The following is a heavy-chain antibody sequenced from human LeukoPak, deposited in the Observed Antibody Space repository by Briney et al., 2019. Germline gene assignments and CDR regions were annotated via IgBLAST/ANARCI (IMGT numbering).Heavy chain of an antibody. Sequence: GGSLRLSCAASGFTFSSYAMSWVRQAPGKGLEWVSAISGSGGSTYYADSVKGRFTISRDNSKNTLYLQMNSLRAADTAVYYFAKDFHYCGRPLDYWGQGTLVTVSS. CDR1: GFTFSSYA. CDR3: AKDFHYCGRPLDY. D-gene: IGHD1-26*01. J-gene: IGHJ4*02. V-gene: IGHV3-23*01. CDR2: ISGSGGST.